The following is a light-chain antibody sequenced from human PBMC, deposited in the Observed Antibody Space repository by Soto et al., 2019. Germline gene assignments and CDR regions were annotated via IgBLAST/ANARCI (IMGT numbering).Light chain of an antibody. CDR2: DAS. CDR1: QSVSSN. CDR3: QHHHYWPYT. Sequence: EIGVTMSPGAVSVSPGERATLSCRASQSVSSNLAGYQQKPGQAPRLLIYDASTRATGVPARFSGSGSGTDFTLTIISLQSEAFAVYYCQHHHYWPYTRGQGTK. J-gene: IGKJ2*01. V-gene: IGKV3-15*01.